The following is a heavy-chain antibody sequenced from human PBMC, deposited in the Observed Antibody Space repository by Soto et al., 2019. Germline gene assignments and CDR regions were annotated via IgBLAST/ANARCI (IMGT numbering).Heavy chain of an antibody. CDR1: GYTFTGYY. V-gene: IGHV1-2*04. CDR3: ARGTRVMATTNYCYYYMDV. D-gene: IGHD2-21*01. CDR2: INPNSGGT. Sequence: ASVKVSCKASGYTFTGYYMHWVRQAPGQGLEWMGWINPNSGGTNYAQKFQGWVTMTRDTSISTAYMELSRLRSDDTAVYYCARGTRVMATTNYCYYYMDVWGKGTTVTVSS. J-gene: IGHJ6*03.